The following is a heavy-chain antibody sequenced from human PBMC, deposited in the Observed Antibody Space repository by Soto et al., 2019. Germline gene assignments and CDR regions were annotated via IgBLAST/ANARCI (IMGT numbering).Heavy chain of an antibody. Sequence: QVQLVESGGGVVQPGRSLRLSCAASGFTFSRAPMHWVRQTPGKGLESVAVVSYDGNEKYYADSAEGRFTSSRDNSKNTLCLQMNSLRPEDTAGYCCARAGRDGANMIDSWGQGTLVSVSS. D-gene: IGHD1-26*01. CDR3: ARAGRDGANMIDS. V-gene: IGHV3-30-3*01. J-gene: IGHJ4*02. CDR2: VSYDGNEK. CDR1: GFTFSRAP.